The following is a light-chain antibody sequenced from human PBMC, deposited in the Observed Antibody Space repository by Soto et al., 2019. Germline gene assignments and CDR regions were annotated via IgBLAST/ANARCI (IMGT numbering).Light chain of an antibody. V-gene: IGKV1-39*01. CDR3: QQSYTTPRT. Sequence: DIQMTQSPSSLSASIGDSVTITCRASQTIIGYLNWYQQKPGKAPRLLINAASNLQSGVPSRFRGSGSETDFTLNITSLQPEDFATYYCQQSYTTPRTFGQGTKVEIQ. CDR2: AAS. CDR1: QTIIGY. J-gene: IGKJ1*01.